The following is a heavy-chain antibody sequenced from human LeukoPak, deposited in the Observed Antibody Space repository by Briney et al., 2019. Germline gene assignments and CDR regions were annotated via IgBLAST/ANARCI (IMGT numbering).Heavy chain of an antibody. CDR1: GFTFSSYD. V-gene: IGHV3-13*01. D-gene: IGHD2-15*01. CDR3: ARGDLITATLGYYYYYYMDV. Sequence: GGSLRLSCAASGFTFSSYDMHWVRQATGKGLEWVSAIGTAGVTYYPGSVMGRFTIPRENAKNSLHLQMNSLRAGDTAVYYCARGDLITATLGYYYYYYMDVWGKGTTVTVSS. J-gene: IGHJ6*03. CDR2: IGTAGVT.